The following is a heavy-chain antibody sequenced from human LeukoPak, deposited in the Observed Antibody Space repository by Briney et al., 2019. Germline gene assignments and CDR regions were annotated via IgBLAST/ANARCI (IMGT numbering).Heavy chain of an antibody. CDR3: ARRVFSDSSGYLSGAFDI. Sequence: SETLSLTCTVSGGSISSYYWSWIRQPPRKGLEWIGYIYTSGSTNYNPSLKSRVTISVDTSKNQFSLKLSSVTAADTAVYYCARRVFSDSSGYLSGAFDIWGQGTMVTVSS. D-gene: IGHD3-22*01. J-gene: IGHJ3*02. V-gene: IGHV4-4*09. CDR1: GGSISSYY. CDR2: IYTSGST.